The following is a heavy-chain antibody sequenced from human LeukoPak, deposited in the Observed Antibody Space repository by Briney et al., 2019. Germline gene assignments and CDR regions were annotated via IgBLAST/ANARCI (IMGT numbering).Heavy chain of an antibody. Sequence: GGSLRLSCAASGFTFSSNSMSWVRQAPGKGLEWVSAINYSGDATYYVDSVKGRFTNSRDNSKNTLYLQMNSLRAEDTAIYYCAKGYCSGGNCYQYFDYWGQGTLVTVAS. V-gene: IGHV3-23*01. D-gene: IGHD2-15*01. CDR2: INYSGDAT. J-gene: IGHJ4*02. CDR1: GFTFSSNS. CDR3: AKGYCSGGNCYQYFDY.